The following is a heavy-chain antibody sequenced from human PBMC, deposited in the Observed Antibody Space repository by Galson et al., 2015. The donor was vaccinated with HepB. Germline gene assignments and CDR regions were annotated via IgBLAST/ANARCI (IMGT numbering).Heavy chain of an antibody. J-gene: IGHJ3*02. Sequence: SETLSLTCTVSGGSISSYYWSWIRQSPGKGLEWIGYVSYRGSTNYNPSLESRVTISVDTSKNQFSLRLSSVTAADTAVYYCARDTYGGYSDAFDIWGQGTMVTVSS. CDR2: VSYRGST. D-gene: IGHD4-23*01. V-gene: IGHV4-59*01. CDR1: GGSISSYY. CDR3: ARDTYGGYSDAFDI.